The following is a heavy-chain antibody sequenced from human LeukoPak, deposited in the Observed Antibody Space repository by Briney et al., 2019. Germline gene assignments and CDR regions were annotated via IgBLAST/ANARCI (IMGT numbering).Heavy chain of an antibody. CDR2: IYSGGST. CDR1: GFTVSSNY. CDR3: AAAVINSSGYLDY. D-gene: IGHD3-22*01. V-gene: IGHV3-66*01. Sequence: GGSLRLSCAASGFTVSSNYMSWVRQAPGKGLEWVSVIYSGGSTYYADSVKGRFTISRDNSKNTLYLRMNSLRAEDTAVYYCAAAVINSSGYLDYWGEGTLVTVSS. J-gene: IGHJ4*02.